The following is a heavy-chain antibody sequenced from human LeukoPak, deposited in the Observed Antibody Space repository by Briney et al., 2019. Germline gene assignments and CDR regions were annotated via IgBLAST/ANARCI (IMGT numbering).Heavy chain of an antibody. CDR3: ARGNSFTFGGVLVDF. CDR2: IRGSGGGA. Sequence: GGSLRLSCAASGFTFSSYAMNWVRQAPGKGLEWVSGIRGSGGGAYYADSVKGRFTISRDNSKNTLYLQMNSLRAEDTAVYYCARGNSFTFGGVLVDFWGQGTLVTVSS. V-gene: IGHV3-23*01. J-gene: IGHJ4*02. D-gene: IGHD3-16*02. CDR1: GFTFSSYA.